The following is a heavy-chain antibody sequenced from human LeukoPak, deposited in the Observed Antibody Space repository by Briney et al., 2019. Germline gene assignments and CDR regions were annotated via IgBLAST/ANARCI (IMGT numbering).Heavy chain of an antibody. CDR1: GDSMGNDY. CDR2: ISTSGNT. Sequence: PSETLSLTCTVSGDSMGNDYWSWIRQSAGKRLEWIGRISTSGNTDYNPSLRSRVTMSMDTSRNQFSLTLTSMTAADTAVYYCARNELRSYGLVHYWGQGTLATVSS. D-gene: IGHD1-26*01. V-gene: IGHV4-4*07. J-gene: IGHJ4*02. CDR3: ARNELRSYGLVHY.